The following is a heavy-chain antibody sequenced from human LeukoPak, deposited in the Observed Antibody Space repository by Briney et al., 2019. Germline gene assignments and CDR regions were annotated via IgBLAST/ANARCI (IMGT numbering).Heavy chain of an antibody. J-gene: IGHJ6*02. Sequence: GASVKVSCKASGYAFTGYYMHGVRHAPGQGLGCMGWMNLKSGGANYAQKFKGRVTMTRDTSITTAYMELSRLRSDDTAVYYCASKDYGSGDYGMEVWGQGTTVTVSS. CDR1: GYAFTGYY. V-gene: IGHV1-2*02. CDR3: ASKDYGSGDYGMEV. CDR2: MNLKSGGA. D-gene: IGHD3-10*01.